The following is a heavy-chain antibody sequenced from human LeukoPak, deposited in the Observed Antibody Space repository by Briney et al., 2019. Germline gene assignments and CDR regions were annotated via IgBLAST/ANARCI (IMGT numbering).Heavy chain of an antibody. CDR3: ARDRGPPKGSSPFDP. CDR2: ISAYNGNT. CDR1: GYTFTSYG. Sequence: ASVKVSCKASGYTFTSYGIIWVRQAPGQGLEWMGWISAYNGNTNYAQKLQGRVTMTTDTSTSTAYMELRSLRSDDTAVYYCARDRGPPKGSSPFDPWGQGTLVTVSS. D-gene: IGHD2-2*01. V-gene: IGHV1-18*01. J-gene: IGHJ5*02.